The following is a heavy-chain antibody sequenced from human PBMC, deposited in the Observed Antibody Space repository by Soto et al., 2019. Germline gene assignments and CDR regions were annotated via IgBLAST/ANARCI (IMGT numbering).Heavy chain of an antibody. CDR2: ILNDETP. J-gene: IGHJ4*02. CDR3: AKDLFPTSGQRFFFDS. V-gene: IGHV3-23*01. CDR1: GFTFSAYA. Sequence: GGSLGLSCAASGFTFSAYAMTWVRQAPGRGLEWVSTILNDETPFYTDSVKGRFTISRDNVRGTLYLQMNGLRVEDAALYYCAKDLFPTSGQRFFFDSWGQGSLVTVSS. D-gene: IGHD2-21*01.